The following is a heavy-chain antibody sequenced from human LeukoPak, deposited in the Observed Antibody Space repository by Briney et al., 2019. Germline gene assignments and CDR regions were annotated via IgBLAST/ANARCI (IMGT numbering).Heavy chain of an antibody. V-gene: IGHV3-74*01. J-gene: IGHJ3*01. CDR3: VRGGSDWYL. Sequence: GGSLRLSCAASGFTFSSYAMSWVRQAPAKGLVWVSRINTDGSSTTYADSVKGRFTISRDNAKNTLYLQMNSLRAEDTAVYYCVRGGSDWYLWGQGTMVIVSS. CDR1: GFTFSSYA. D-gene: IGHD6-19*01. CDR2: INTDGSST.